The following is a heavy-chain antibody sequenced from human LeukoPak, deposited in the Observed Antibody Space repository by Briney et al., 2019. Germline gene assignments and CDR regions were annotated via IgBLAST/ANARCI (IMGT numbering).Heavy chain of an antibody. J-gene: IGHJ4*02. CDR1: GGSFSGYY. Sequence: SETLSLTCAVYGGSFSGYYWSWIRKPPGKGLEWIGEINHSGSTNYNPSLKSRVTISVDTSKNQFSLKLSSVTAADTAVYYCARGEKYYYDSSGYYCDYWGQGTLVTVSS. D-gene: IGHD3-22*01. CDR3: ARGEKYYYDSSGYYCDY. V-gene: IGHV4-34*01. CDR2: INHSGST.